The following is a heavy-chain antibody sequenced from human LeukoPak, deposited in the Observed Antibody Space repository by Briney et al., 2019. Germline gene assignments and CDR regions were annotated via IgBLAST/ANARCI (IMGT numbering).Heavy chain of an antibody. CDR1: GGYITSTHY. CDR2: IYSSETT. CDR3: ARGGGYDKFDY. J-gene: IGHJ4*02. V-gene: IGHV4-39*07. D-gene: IGHD3-9*01. Sequence: SETLSLTYTVSGGYITSTHYWGWIRQPPGKGLEWIGSIYSSETTYYNPSLNSRVTISVDTSKNQFSLRLISVTAADTAVYYCARGGGYDKFDYWGQGTLVTVSS.